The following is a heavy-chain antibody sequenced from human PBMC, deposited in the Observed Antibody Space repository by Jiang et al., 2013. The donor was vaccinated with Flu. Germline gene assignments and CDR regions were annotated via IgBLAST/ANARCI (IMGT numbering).Heavy chain of an antibody. Sequence: TLSLTCAVSGDSISSGYYWTWLRQSPGKGLEWIGYMSYTGGPFYSPSLNSRLTISLDTSRNHFSLKVTSVTAADTAVYYCARGATVGEGALYYLDYWGQGTLVTVSS. CDR2: MSYTGGP. J-gene: IGHJ4*02. CDR3: ARGATVGEGALYYLDY. D-gene: IGHD2-15*01. CDR1: GDSISSGYY. V-gene: IGHV4-31*11.